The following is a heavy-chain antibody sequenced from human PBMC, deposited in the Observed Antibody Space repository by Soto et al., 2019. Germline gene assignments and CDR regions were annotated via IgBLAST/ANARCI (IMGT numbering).Heavy chain of an antibody. Sequence: SETLSLTCAVSDASVWSDSYFWTWIRQPPGKGLEWIAYISHTGDTNYNPSLKSRVTISIDTSRNQFSLTVTSVTAADTAVYFCARIVVGVTVDLWGQGSLVTVSS. V-gene: IGHV4-61*01. CDR3: ARIVVGVTVDL. J-gene: IGHJ4*02. CDR2: ISHTGDT. CDR1: DASVWSDSYF. D-gene: IGHD1-26*01.